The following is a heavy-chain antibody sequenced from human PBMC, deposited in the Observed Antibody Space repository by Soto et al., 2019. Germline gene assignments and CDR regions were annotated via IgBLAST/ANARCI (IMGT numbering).Heavy chain of an antibody. V-gene: IGHV1-8*01. J-gene: IGHJ6*02. D-gene: IGHD3-10*01. Sequence: ASVKVSCKASGYTFTSYDINWVRQATGQGLEWMGWMNPNSGNTGYAQKFQGRVTMTRNTSISTAYMELSSLRSEDTAVYYCAREFRRGPLGDLDDYYYYGMDVWGQGTTVTVSS. CDR2: MNPNSGNT. CDR1: GYTFTSYD. CDR3: AREFRRGPLGDLDDYYYYGMDV.